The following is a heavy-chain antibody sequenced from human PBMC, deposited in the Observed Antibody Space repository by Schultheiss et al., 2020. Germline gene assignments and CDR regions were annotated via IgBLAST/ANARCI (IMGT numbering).Heavy chain of an antibody. Sequence: GGSLRLSCAASGFTFSNAWMSWVRQAPGKGLEWVAVIWYDGSNKYYADSVKGRFTISRDNSKNTLYLQMNSLRAEDTAVYYCARGTAGWLAWWGQGTLVTVSS. CDR2: IWYDGSNK. V-gene: IGHV3-33*08. CDR1: GFTFSNAW. J-gene: IGHJ4*02. D-gene: IGHD6-19*01. CDR3: ARGTAGWLAW.